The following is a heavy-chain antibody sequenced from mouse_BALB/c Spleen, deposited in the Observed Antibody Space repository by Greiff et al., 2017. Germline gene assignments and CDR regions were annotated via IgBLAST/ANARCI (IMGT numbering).Heavy chain of an antibody. CDR2: IRNKANGYTT. V-gene: IGHV7-3*02. Sequence: EVQLVESGGGLVQPGGSLRLSCATSGFTFTDYYMSWVRQPPGKALEWLGFIRNKANGYTTEYSASVKGRFTISRDNSQSILYLQMNTLRAEDSATYYCARDNYGWYFDVWGAGTTVTVSS. J-gene: IGHJ1*01. CDR1: GFTFTDYY. D-gene: IGHD1-1*01. CDR3: ARDNYGWYFDV.